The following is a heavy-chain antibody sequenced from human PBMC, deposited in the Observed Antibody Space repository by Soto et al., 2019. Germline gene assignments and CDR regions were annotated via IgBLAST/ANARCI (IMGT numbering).Heavy chain of an antibody. V-gene: IGHV3-30*18. D-gene: IGHD3-10*02. CDR2: ISFDGADA. J-gene: IGHJ6*04. CDR1: GFTFDNYG. Sequence: QVQLVESGGGVVQPGRSLRLSCAASGFTFDNYGIHWVRQAPGKGLEWVAVISFDGADAYYAASVKGRFTISRDKAKNTVYLHMNKLRAQDRGVYYCTKGPAPGTSYYFPIYVWGRATTVSVSS. CDR3: TKGPAPGTSYYFPIYV.